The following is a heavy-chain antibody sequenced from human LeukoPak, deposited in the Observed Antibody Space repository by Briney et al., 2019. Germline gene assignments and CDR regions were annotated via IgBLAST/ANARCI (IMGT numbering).Heavy chain of an antibody. Sequence: SETLSLTCAVYGGSFSGYYWSWIRQPPGKGLEWIGEINHSGSTNYNPSLKSRVTISVDTSKNQFSLKLSSVTAADTAVYYCARAPRGWYYYYYGMDVWGQGTTVTVSS. CDR2: INHSGST. CDR1: GGSFSGYY. CDR3: ARAPRGWYYYYYGMDV. D-gene: IGHD6-19*01. V-gene: IGHV4-34*01. J-gene: IGHJ6*02.